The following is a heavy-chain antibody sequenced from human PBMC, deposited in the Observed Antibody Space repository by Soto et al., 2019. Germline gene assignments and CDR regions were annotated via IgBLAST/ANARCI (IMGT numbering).Heavy chain of an antibody. CDR3: ARGLITGSHYSGGWYYFDS. V-gene: IGHV4-34*01. D-gene: IGHD6-19*01. Sequence: SETLSLTCDVYGGSFSGYIWTWIRQTPGKGLQWIGQINHSGSAYYNPSLKSRVTISVHTSNSQFSLELSSVTAADTAVYYCARGLITGSHYSGGWYYFDSWGKGTQVTVSS. J-gene: IGHJ4*02. CDR2: INHSGSA. CDR1: GGSFSGYI.